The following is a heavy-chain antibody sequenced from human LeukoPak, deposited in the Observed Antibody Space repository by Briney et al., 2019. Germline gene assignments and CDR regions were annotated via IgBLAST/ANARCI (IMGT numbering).Heavy chain of an antibody. D-gene: IGHD2-15*01. CDR1: GGSISSYY. J-gene: IGHJ4*02. CDR2: IHFSGST. CDR3: ARGFCSGGSCPTFDY. V-gene: IGHV4-59*01. Sequence: SETLSLTCTVSGGSISSYYWSWIRQPPGKGLEWIGYIHFSGSTNYNPSLKSRVTISGDTSKSQFSLKLSSVTAADTAVYYCARGFCSGGSCPTFDYWGQGTLVTVSS.